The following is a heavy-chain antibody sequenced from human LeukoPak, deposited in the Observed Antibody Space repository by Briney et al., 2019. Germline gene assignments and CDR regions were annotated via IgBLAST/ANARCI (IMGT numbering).Heavy chain of an antibody. Sequence: SETLSLTCTVSGGPISSSSYYWGWIRQPPGKGLEWIGSIYYSGSTYYNPSLKSRVTISVDTSKNQFSLKLSSVTAADTAVYYCARLGGSGSYYYSYYGMDVWGQGTTVTVSS. CDR2: IYYSGST. CDR1: GGPISSSSYY. CDR3: ARLGGSGSYYYSYYGMDV. D-gene: IGHD3-10*01. J-gene: IGHJ6*02. V-gene: IGHV4-39*07.